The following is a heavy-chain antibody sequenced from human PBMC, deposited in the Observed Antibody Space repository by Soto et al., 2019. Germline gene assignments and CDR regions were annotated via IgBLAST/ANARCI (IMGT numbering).Heavy chain of an antibody. CDR1: GFSLTTSGVG. J-gene: IGHJ4*02. CDR2: IYWDDDK. CDR3: AHRVLRTVFGLVTTTAIYFDF. D-gene: IGHD3-3*01. V-gene: IGHV2-5*02. Sequence: QITLNESGPTQVKPRQTLTLTCTFSGFSLTTSGVGVGWIRQSPGKAPEWLALIYWDDDKRYSPSLKSILTISKYTTKTQTVLTIAELDPADTATSYCAHRVLRTVFGLVTTTAIYFDFWGQGTPVAVSS.